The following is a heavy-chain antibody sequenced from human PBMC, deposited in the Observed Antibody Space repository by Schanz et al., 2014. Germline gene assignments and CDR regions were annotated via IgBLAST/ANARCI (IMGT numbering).Heavy chain of an antibody. CDR3: ARVPYGSGSYWDY. V-gene: IGHV3-30*14. D-gene: IGHD3-10*01. J-gene: IGHJ4*02. Sequence: VQLLESGGGLVQPGGSLRLSCAASGFTFTTHSMTWVRQAPGKGLEWVAVISYDGSNKYYADSVKGRFTISRENAKNSLYLQMNSLRAGDTAVYYCARVPYGSGSYWDYWGQGTLVTVSS. CDR2: ISYDGSNK. CDR1: GFTFTTHS.